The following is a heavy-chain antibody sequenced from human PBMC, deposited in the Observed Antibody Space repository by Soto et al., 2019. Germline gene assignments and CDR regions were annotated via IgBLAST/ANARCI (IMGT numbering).Heavy chain of an antibody. CDR1: GGTFRSYA. CDR2: IIPIFGTA. V-gene: IGHV1-69*13. J-gene: IGHJ6*02. Sequence: SVEVSCKASGGTFRSYAMSWVRLAPGEGLEWMGGIIPIFGTANYAQKFQSRVTITADESTSTAYMELSSLRSEDTAVYYCARVLSVVTPPRYGMDVWGQGTTVTVSS. CDR3: ARVLSVVTPPRYGMDV. D-gene: IGHD2-15*01.